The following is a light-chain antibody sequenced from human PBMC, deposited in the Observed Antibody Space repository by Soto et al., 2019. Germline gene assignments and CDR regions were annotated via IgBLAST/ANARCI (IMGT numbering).Light chain of an antibody. CDR3: QQYGSSLSWT. Sequence: EIVLSDSPSTLSLSPLERATLSFMSSQSVSSIYLGWYQQKPGQAPRLLIYGASSRATGIPDRFSGSGSGTDFTLTISRLEPEDFAVYYCQQYGSSLSWTFGQGTKVDIK. CDR2: GAS. V-gene: IGKV3-20*01. J-gene: IGKJ1*01. CDR1: QSVSSIY.